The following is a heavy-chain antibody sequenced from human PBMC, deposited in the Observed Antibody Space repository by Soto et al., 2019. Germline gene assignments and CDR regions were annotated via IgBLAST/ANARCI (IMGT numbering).Heavy chain of an antibody. D-gene: IGHD6-19*01. J-gene: IGHJ4*02. CDR1: GFNFSGYW. CDR2: IKQDGSEK. CDR3: ARDPYSSGWPVDY. Sequence: PGGSLRLCCAASGFNFSGYWMSWVRQAPGKGLEWVANIKQDGSEKYYVDSVKGRFTISRDNAKNSLYLQMNSLRAEDTAVYYCARDPYSSGWPVDYWGQGTLVTVSS. V-gene: IGHV3-7*03.